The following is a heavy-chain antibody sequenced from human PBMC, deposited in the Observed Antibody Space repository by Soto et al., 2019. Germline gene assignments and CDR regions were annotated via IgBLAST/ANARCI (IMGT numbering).Heavy chain of an antibody. J-gene: IGHJ4*02. CDR2: INHSGIT. Sequence: QVQLQQWGAGLLKPSETLSLTCAVYGGSFSGYYWSWIRQPPGKGLKWIGEINHSGITNYNPSLKSRVTISVDTSKNQFSLKLSSVTAADTAVYYCARVGSVSHDFDYWGQGTLVTVSS. D-gene: IGHD2-15*01. CDR1: GGSFSGYY. CDR3: ARVGSVSHDFDY. V-gene: IGHV4-34*01.